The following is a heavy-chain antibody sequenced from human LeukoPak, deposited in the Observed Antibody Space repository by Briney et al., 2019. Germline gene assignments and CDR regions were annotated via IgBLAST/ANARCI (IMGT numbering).Heavy chain of an antibody. Sequence: SETLSLTCTVSGGSISSSSYYWGWIRQPPGRGLEWIGSIYYSGSTYYNPSLKSRVTISVDTSKNQFSLKLSSVTAADTAVYYCARTPLAMVNPYYFDYWGQGTLVTVSS. CDR3: ARTPLAMVNPYYFDY. D-gene: IGHD5-18*01. CDR1: GGSISSSSYY. J-gene: IGHJ4*02. V-gene: IGHV4-39*01. CDR2: IYYSGST.